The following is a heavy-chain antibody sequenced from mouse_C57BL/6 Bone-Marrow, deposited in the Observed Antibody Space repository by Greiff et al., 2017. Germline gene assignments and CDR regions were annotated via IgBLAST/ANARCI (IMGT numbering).Heavy chain of an antibody. CDR3: ARPGLAWFAY. CDR2: ISSGGSYT. V-gene: IGHV5-6*01. CDR1: GFTFSSSG. J-gene: IGHJ3*01. Sequence: EVQLQESGGDLVKPGGSLKLSCAASGFTFSSSGMSWVRQTPDKRLEWVATISSGGSYTYYTDSVKGRFTISRDKAKNTLYLQMSILKSEDTAMYYCARPGLAWFAYWGQGTLVTVSA.